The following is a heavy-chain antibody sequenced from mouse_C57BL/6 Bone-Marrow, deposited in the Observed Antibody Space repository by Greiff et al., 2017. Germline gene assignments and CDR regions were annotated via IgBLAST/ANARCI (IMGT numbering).Heavy chain of an antibody. CDR2: IYPGSGNT. CDR1: GYTFTDYY. D-gene: IGHD1-1*01. Sequence: VQLQQSGAELVRPGASVKLSCKASGYTFTDYYINWVKQRPGQGLEWIARIYPGSGNTYYNEKFKGKATLTAEKSSSTAYMQLSSLTSEDSAVYFCARRDGSSHYYAMDYWGQGTSVTVSS. V-gene: IGHV1-76*01. J-gene: IGHJ4*01. CDR3: ARRDGSSHYYAMDY.